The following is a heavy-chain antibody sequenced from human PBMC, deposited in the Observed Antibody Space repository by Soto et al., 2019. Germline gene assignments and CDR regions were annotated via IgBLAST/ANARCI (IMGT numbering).Heavy chain of an antibody. CDR1: GGSMSSTDFY. D-gene: IGHD2-2*02. J-gene: IGHJ5*02. Sequence: SDTLSLTCTVSGGSMSSTDFYSGWIRQPTVTGLEWIGNIYYSASHNYNPSLRSRGTISADTSKDQFSLKLSTVTAADTAVNYCARGGVESASIEVNWFDPWGQRTLVTVS. CDR3: ARGGVESASIEVNWFDP. V-gene: IGHV4-39*07. CDR2: IYYSASH.